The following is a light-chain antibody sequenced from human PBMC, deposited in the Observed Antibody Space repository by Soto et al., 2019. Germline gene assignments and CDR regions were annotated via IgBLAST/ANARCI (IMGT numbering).Light chain of an antibody. CDR1: QDMCIY. CDR2: DAS. CDR3: QQYDNLRLT. Sequence: DIQMTQSPSSLSASVGDRVPITCQARQDMCIYLNWYQQTPGKAPKPLIYDASNLETGVPSRFSGSGTGTDFTFTISSLQPEDIATYYYQQYDNLRLTFGGGTKVDIK. J-gene: IGKJ4*01. V-gene: IGKV1-33*01.